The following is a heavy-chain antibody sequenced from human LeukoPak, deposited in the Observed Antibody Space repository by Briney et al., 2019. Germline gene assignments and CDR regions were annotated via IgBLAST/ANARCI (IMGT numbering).Heavy chain of an antibody. D-gene: IGHD3-16*02. V-gene: IGHV3-48*03. J-gene: IGHJ4*02. CDR3: AREGYDYVWGSYRYNYFDY. CDR1: GFTFSSYE. Sequence: GGSLRLSCAASGFTFSSYEMNWVRQAPGKGLEWVSYISSSGSTIYYADSVKGRFTISRDNAKNSLYLQMNSLRAEDTAVYYCAREGYDYVWGSYRYNYFDYRGQGTLVTVSS. CDR2: ISSSGSTI.